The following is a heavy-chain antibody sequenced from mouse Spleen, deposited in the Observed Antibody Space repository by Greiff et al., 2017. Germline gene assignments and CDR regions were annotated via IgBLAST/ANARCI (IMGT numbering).Heavy chain of an antibody. J-gene: IGHJ3*01. Sequence: EVMLVESGGGLVKPGGSLKLSCAASGFTFSSYAMSWVRQTPEKRLEWVATISSGGSYTYYPDSVKGRFTISRDNAKNTLYLQMSSLRSEDTAMYYCARVGDYETAAWFAYWGQGTLVTVSA. CDR2: ISSGGSYT. D-gene: IGHD2-4*01. CDR1: GFTFSSYA. CDR3: ARVGDYETAAWFAY. V-gene: IGHV5-9-1*01.